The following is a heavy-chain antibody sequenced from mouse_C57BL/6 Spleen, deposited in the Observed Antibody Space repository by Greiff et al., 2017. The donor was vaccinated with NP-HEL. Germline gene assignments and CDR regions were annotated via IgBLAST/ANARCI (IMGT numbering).Heavy chain of an antibody. Sequence: EVQLQQSGPELVKPGASVKIPCKASGYTFTDYNMDWVKQSHGKSLEWIGDINPNNGGTIYNQKFKGKATLTVDKSSSTAYMELRSLTSEDTAVYYCASGRSRFAYWGQGTLVTVSA. CDR3: ASGRSRFAY. CDR2: INPNNGGT. V-gene: IGHV1-18*01. J-gene: IGHJ3*01. CDR1: GYTFTDYN.